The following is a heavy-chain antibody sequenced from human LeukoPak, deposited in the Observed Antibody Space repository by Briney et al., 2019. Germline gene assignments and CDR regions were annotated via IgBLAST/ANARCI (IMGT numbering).Heavy chain of an antibody. CDR2: ISYDGSNK. D-gene: IGHD1-7*01. CDR1: GFTFSSYA. CDR3: ARGPTRTLDWNYGFNDY. V-gene: IGHV3-30*04. J-gene: IGHJ4*02. Sequence: PGRSLRLSRAASGFTFSSYAMHWVRQAPGKGLEWVAVISYDGSNKYYADSVKGRFTISRDNSKNTLYLQMNSLRAEDTAVYYCARGPTRTLDWNYGFNDYWGQGTLVTVSS.